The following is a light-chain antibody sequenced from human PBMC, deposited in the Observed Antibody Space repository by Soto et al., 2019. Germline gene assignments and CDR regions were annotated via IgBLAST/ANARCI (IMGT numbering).Light chain of an antibody. J-gene: IGKJ1*01. Sequence: EIALTQSPGTLSLSPGERATLSCRASQSVTSNYLAWCQQKPGQAPRLLLFGASIRDTDIPVRFSGSGSGTDFTLTITRLEPEDFAVYYCHQYGSSPGTFGQGTKVDIK. CDR1: QSVTSNY. CDR3: HQYGSSPGT. CDR2: GAS. V-gene: IGKV3-20*01.